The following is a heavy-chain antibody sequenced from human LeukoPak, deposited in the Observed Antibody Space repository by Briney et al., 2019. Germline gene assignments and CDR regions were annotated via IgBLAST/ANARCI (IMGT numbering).Heavy chain of an antibody. Sequence: SETPSLTCTVSGGSISSYYWSWIRQPPGKGLEWIGYIYYSGSTNYNPSLKSRVTISVDTSKNQFSLKLSSVTAADTAVYYCASGDTAMAHFDYWGQGTLVTVSS. V-gene: IGHV4-59*08. CDR1: GGSISSYY. J-gene: IGHJ4*02. CDR3: ASGDTAMAHFDY. D-gene: IGHD5-18*01. CDR2: IYYSGST.